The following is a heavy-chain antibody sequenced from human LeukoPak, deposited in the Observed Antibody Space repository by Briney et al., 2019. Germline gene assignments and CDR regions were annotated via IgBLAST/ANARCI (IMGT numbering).Heavy chain of an antibody. J-gene: IGHJ2*01. Sequence: SETLSLTCTVSGGSISGFRWSWIRQPPGKGLEWIAYISSSGSTNYNPSLKSRVTISVDTPKNHFSLKLTSVTAADTAVYYCAIPHSNGWYFDLWGRGTQVTVSS. V-gene: IGHV4-4*09. CDR1: GGSISGFR. D-gene: IGHD6-19*01. CDR2: ISSSGST. CDR3: AIPHSNGWYFDL.